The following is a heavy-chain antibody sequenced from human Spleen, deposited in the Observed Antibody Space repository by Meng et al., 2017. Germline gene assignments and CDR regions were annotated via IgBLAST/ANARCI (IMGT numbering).Heavy chain of an antibody. J-gene: IGHJ4*02. D-gene: IGHD5-12*01. Sequence: GESLKISCEASGFTLSNYEMNWVRQAPGKGLERVSYIRSSGSIIDYADSVKGRFTISRDNSKNTLYLQMNSLRAEDTAVYYCARGNGFRGYDADFDYWGQGTLVTVSS. V-gene: IGHV3-48*01. CDR3: ARGNGFRGYDADFDY. CDR2: IRSSGSII. CDR1: GFTLSNYE.